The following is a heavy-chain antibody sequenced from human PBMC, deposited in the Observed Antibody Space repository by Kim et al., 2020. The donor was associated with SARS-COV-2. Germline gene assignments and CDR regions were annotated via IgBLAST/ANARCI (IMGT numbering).Heavy chain of an antibody. V-gene: IGHV3-23*01. CDR1: GFIFSNYA. CDR3: AKPKHMIVAIISYYNV. J-gene: IGHJ6*01. Sequence: GGSLRLSCAASGFIFSNYAMTWVRQAPGKGLEWVAAISGSGSGIFYADSAKGRFTISRDNSKNTVSLQMNSLTADDSALYFCAKPKHMIVAIISYYNVWG. D-gene: IGHD3-22*01. CDR2: ISGSGSGI.